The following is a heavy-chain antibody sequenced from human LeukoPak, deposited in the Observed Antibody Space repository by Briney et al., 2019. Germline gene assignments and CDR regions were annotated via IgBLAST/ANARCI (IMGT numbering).Heavy chain of an antibody. Sequence: GGSLRLSCAASGFTFSSYAMSWVRQAPGKGLEWVSAISGSGGSTYYADSVKGRFTISRDNSKNTLYLQMNSLRAEDTAVYYCAKDTYYYDSSGYKGFDYWGQGTLVTVTS. J-gene: IGHJ4*02. D-gene: IGHD3-22*01. CDR2: ISGSGGST. V-gene: IGHV3-23*01. CDR1: GFTFSSYA. CDR3: AKDTYYYDSSGYKGFDY.